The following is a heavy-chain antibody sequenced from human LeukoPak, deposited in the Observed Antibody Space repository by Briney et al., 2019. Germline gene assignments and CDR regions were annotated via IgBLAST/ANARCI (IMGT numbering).Heavy chain of an antibody. CDR2: ISWNSGSI. CDR3: AKDSGYYDSSGYKSNYFDY. Sequence: GGSLRLSCAASGFTFDDYAMHWVRQAPGKGLEWVSGISWNSGSIGCADSVKGRFTISRDNAKNSLYLQMNSLRAEDTALYYCAKDSGYYDSSGYKSNYFDYWGQGTLVTVSS. D-gene: IGHD3-22*01. V-gene: IGHV3-9*01. CDR1: GFTFDDYA. J-gene: IGHJ4*02.